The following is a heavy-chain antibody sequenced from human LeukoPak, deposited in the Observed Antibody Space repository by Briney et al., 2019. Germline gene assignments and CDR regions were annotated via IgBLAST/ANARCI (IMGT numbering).Heavy chain of an antibody. D-gene: IGHD2-15*01. CDR3: ARERGYYCSGGSCYFDY. J-gene: IGHJ4*02. Sequence: GESLKISCKGSGYSFTSYWIGWVRQMPGKGLEWMGIIYPGDSDTRYNPSFQGQVTISVDKSITTAFLQWSSLKASDTAMYYCARERGYYCSGGSCYFDYWGQGTLVTVSS. CDR1: GYSFTSYW. V-gene: IGHV5-51*01. CDR2: IYPGDSDT.